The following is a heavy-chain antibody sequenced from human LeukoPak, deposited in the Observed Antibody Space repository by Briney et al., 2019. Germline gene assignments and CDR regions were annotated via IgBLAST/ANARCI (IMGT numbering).Heavy chain of an antibody. J-gene: IGHJ4*02. CDR2: IYSGGST. CDR3: ARDYELGTVRNGDY. CDR1: GFTVSSNY. V-gene: IGHV3-66*01. D-gene: IGHD7-27*01. Sequence: PGRSLRLSCAASGFTVSSNYMSWVRQAPGKGLEWVSVIYSGGSTYYADSVKGRFTISRDNSKNTLYLQMNSLRAEDTAVYYCARDYELGTVRNGDYWGQGTLVTVSS.